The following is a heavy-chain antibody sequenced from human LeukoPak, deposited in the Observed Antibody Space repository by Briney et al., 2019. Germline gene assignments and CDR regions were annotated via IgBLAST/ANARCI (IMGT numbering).Heavy chain of an antibody. V-gene: IGHV1-46*01. D-gene: IGHD2-21*02. CDR3: ARTKSDVVVTAVYFDY. Sequence: ASVKVSCKASGYTFTSYYMHWVRQAPGQGLEWMGIINPSGGSTSYAQKFQGRVTMTRDMSTSTVYMELSSLRSEDTAVYYCARTKSDVVVTAVYFDYWGQGTLVTVSS. CDR1: GYTFTSYY. CDR2: INPSGGST. J-gene: IGHJ4*02.